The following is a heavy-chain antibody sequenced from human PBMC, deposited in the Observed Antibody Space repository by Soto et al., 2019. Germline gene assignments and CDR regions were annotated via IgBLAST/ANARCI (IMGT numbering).Heavy chain of an antibody. V-gene: IGHV3-33*01. J-gene: IGHJ4*02. CDR2: IWYDGSNK. CDR1: GFTFSSYG. D-gene: IGHD1-1*01. CDR3: ARAGTTGTTTTRMIGGH. Sequence: QVQLVESGGGVVQPGRSLRLSCAASGFTFSSYGMHWVRQAPGKGLEWVAVIWYDGSNKYYADSVKGRFTISRENSKNTLYLQMNSLRADDTAVYYCARAGTTGTTTTRMIGGHWGQGTLVTVSS.